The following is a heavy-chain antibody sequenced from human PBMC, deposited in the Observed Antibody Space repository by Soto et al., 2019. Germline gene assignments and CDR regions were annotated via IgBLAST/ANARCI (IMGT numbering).Heavy chain of an antibody. Sequence: GASVKVSCKASGYTFTSYDINWVRQATGQGLEWMGWMNPNSGNTGYAQKFQGRVTMTRNTSISTAYMELSSLRSEDTAVYYCARVVGGMITFGGVIVIPYFDYWGQGTQVTVSS. D-gene: IGHD3-16*02. CDR3: ARVVGGMITFGGVIVIPYFDY. CDR2: MNPNSGNT. CDR1: GYTFTSYD. V-gene: IGHV1-8*01. J-gene: IGHJ4*02.